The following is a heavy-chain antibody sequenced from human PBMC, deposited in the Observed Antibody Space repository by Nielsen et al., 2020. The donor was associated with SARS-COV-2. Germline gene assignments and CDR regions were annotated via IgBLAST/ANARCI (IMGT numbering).Heavy chain of an antibody. J-gene: IGHJ5*02. V-gene: IGHV3-21*04. Sequence: GESLKISCAASGFTFSSYSMNWVRQAPGKGLEWVSSISSSSSYIYYADSVKGRFTISRDNAKNSLYLQMNSLRAEDTALYHCAREVVAGPPRLSPWGQGTLVTVSS. CDR3: AREVVAGPPRLSP. D-gene: IGHD6-19*01. CDR2: ISSSSSYI. CDR1: GFTFSSYS.